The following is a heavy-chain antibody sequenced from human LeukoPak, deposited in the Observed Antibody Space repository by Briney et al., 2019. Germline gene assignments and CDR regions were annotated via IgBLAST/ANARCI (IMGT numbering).Heavy chain of an antibody. CDR1: GGSIISSNYY. Sequence: SETLSLTCSVSGGSIISSNYYWGWIRQPPGKGLEWIGSIYYSGSTYYNPSLKSRVTISVDTSKNQFSLKLSSVTAADTAVYYCARDSGSGWYNYWGQGTLVTVSS. V-gene: IGHV4-39*07. J-gene: IGHJ4*02. CDR3: ARDSGSGWYNY. D-gene: IGHD6-19*01. CDR2: IYYSGST.